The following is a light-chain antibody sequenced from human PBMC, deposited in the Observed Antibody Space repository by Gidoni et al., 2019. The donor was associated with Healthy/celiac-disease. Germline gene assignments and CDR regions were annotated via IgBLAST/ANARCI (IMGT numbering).Light chain of an antibody. J-gene: IGKJ1*01. V-gene: IGKV3-11*01. Sequence: VLPQSPATLFLSPGERATLTGRASQSVSSYLAWYQQKPGQAPRLLIYDASNRATGIPARFSGSGSGTDFTLTISSLEPEDFAVYYCQQRSNWRWTFGQGTKVEIK. CDR3: QQRSNWRWT. CDR1: QSVSSY. CDR2: DAS.